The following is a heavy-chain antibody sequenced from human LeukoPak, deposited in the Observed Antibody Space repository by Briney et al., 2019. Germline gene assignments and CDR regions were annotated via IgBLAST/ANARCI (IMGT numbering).Heavy chain of an antibody. V-gene: IGHV3-23*01. CDR2: SSGSGGRS. D-gene: IGHD2-21*01. Sequence: PGGSLRLSCAASGFTFSSYGMSWVRQAPGKGLEWVSGSSGSGGRSYYADSVKGRFTISRDNSKNTLNLQMNSLRAEDTAVYYCARSYDYYYYYGMDVWGQGTTVTVSS. CDR1: GFTFSSYG. J-gene: IGHJ6*02. CDR3: ARSYDYYYYYGMDV.